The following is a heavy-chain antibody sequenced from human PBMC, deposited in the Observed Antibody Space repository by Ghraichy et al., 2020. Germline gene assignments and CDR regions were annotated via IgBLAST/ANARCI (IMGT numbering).Heavy chain of an antibody. CDR1: GYTFTSYD. D-gene: IGHD3-9*01. J-gene: IGHJ6*02. Sequence: ASVKVSCKASGYTFTSYDINWVRQATGQGLEWMGWMNPNSGNTGYAQKFQGRVTMTRNTSISTAYMELSSLRSEDTAVYYCASSLHVTYDILTGQLFKYYYYGMDVWGQGTTVTVSS. CDR2: MNPNSGNT. V-gene: IGHV1-8*01. CDR3: ASSLHVTYDILTGQLFKYYYYGMDV.